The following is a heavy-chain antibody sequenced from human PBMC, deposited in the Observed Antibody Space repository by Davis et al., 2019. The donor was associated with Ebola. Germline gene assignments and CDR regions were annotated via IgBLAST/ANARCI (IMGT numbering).Heavy chain of an antibody. Sequence: GGSLRLSCTDSVITFSSYAMTWVRQAPGKGLEWVAVISYDGSNKYYADSVKGRFTISRDNSKNTLYLQMNSLRAEDTAVYYCARVASYSSGWQPSNYWGQGTLVTVSS. CDR1: VITFSSYA. CDR3: ARVASYSSGWQPSNY. D-gene: IGHD6-19*01. V-gene: IGHV3-30-3*01. J-gene: IGHJ4*02. CDR2: ISYDGSNK.